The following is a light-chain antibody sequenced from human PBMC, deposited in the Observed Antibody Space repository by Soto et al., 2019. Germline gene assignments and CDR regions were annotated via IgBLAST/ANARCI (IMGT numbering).Light chain of an antibody. V-gene: IGLV2-11*01. Sequence: QSALTQPRSVSGSPGQSVTISCSGTSSDVAGYNYVSWYQQHPGKAPKLMIYDVSKRPSGVPDRLSGSKSGNTAALTIAGLYAEYDADYYCCSYAGIYTFYVFGTGTKVTVL. J-gene: IGLJ1*01. CDR2: DVS. CDR1: SSDVAGYNY. CDR3: CSYAGIYTFYV.